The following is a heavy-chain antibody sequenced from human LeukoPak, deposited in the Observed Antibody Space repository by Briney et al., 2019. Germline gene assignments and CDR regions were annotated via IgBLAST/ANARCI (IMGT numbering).Heavy chain of an antibody. D-gene: IGHD3-3*01. CDR3: ARADSNDFWSGYSYFDY. J-gene: IGHJ4*02. Sequence: ASVKVSCKASGYTFTSYGTSWVRQAPGQGLEWMGWISAYNGNTNYAQKLQGRVTMTTDTSTSTAYMELRSLRSDDTAVYYCARADSNDFWSGYSYFDYWGQGTLVTVSS. CDR1: GYTFTSYG. CDR2: ISAYNGNT. V-gene: IGHV1-18*01.